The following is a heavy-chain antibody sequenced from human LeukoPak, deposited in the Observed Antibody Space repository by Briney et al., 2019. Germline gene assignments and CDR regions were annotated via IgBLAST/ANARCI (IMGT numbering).Heavy chain of an antibody. V-gene: IGHV3-23*01. CDR1: AYTFCKYA. Sequence: GGSLRLSCAPPAYTFCKYAMKWVRQTPGHGLEWVSFIIGSTGSTYYAASVKGRFSISRDNSKNTVDLQMNSLRVGDTAGYYCAKGPVSAIVGAAAHDYWGQGTLVTVSS. CDR2: IIGSTGST. CDR3: AKGPVSAIVGAAAHDY. J-gene: IGHJ4*02. D-gene: IGHD1-26*01.